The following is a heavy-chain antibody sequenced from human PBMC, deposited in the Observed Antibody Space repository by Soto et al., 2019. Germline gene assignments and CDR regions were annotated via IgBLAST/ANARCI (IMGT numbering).Heavy chain of an antibody. CDR3: TRPRSSSWYHWFDP. J-gene: IGHJ5*02. Sequence: EVQLVESGGGLVQPGGSLKLSCAASGFTFSGSAMHWVRQASGKGLEWVGRIRSKANSYATAYAASVKGRFTISRDDSKNTAYLQMTSLKPEDTAVYYCTRPRSSSWYHWFDPWGQGTLVTVSS. CDR1: GFTFSGSA. D-gene: IGHD6-13*01. V-gene: IGHV3-73*02. CDR2: IRSKANSYAT.